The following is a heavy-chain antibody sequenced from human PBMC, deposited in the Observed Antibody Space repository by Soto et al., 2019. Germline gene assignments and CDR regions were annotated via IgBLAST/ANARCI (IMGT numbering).Heavy chain of an antibody. D-gene: IGHD2-15*01. CDR3: AKVIFSPVSYYYDVLYV. V-gene: IGHV3-23*01. J-gene: IGHJ6*02. CDR2: ISGSGGSA. CDR1: GFTFSSYA. Sequence: GGSLRLSCAASGFTFSSYAMSWVRQAPGKGLEWVSAISGSGGSAYYADSVKGRFTISRDNSKNTLYLQMNSLRAEDTAVYYCAKVIFSPVSYYYDVLYVCGQGTSVTGSS.